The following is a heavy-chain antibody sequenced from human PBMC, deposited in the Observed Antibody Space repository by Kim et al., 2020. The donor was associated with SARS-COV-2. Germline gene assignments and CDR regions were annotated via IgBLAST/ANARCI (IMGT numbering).Heavy chain of an antibody. CDR1: GGSFSGYY. Sequence: SETLSLTCAVYGGSFSGYYWSWIRQPPGKGLEWIGEINHSGSTNYNPSLKSRVTISVDTSKNQFSLKLSSVTAADTAVYYCARERAPTIFGVVINYYGMDVWGQGTTLTVSS. CDR2: INHSGST. V-gene: IGHV4-34*01. D-gene: IGHD3-3*01. J-gene: IGHJ6*02. CDR3: ARERAPTIFGVVINYYGMDV.